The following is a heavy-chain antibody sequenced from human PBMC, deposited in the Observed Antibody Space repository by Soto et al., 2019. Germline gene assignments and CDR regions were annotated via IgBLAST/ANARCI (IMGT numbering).Heavy chain of an antibody. Sequence: GGALRLSCAASGFTFISYAMHWVLQAPCKGLEWVAVIWYDGSNTYYADSVKGRFTISRDNSKNTLYLQLNRLSAADTAVYDCARDPRDYSSGWYGRWEGHYYSGYIDVWCKGTTVTGSS. D-gene: IGHD6-19*01. CDR2: IWYDGSNT. V-gene: IGHV3-33*01. CDR3: ARDPRDYSSGWYGRWEGHYYSGYIDV. CDR1: GFTFISYA. J-gene: IGHJ6*03.